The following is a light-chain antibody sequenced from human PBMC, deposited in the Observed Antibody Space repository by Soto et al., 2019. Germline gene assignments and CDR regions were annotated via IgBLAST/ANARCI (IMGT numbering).Light chain of an antibody. Sequence: EIVLTQSPGTLSLSPGDRATLSCRVNQNINSPYLAWYQHKPGQAPRLLVFGPSSRATGIPDRFSGSRSGTDFTLTIQRLEPEDFALYYCQHYGSSPRRTFGQGTKVEMK. CDR1: QNINSPY. CDR2: GPS. V-gene: IGKV3-20*01. J-gene: IGKJ1*01. CDR3: QHYGSSPRRT.